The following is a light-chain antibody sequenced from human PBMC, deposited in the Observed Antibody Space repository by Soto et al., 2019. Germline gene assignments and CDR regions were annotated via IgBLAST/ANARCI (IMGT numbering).Light chain of an antibody. CDR3: QPYNNWPLT. CDR2: DAS. J-gene: IGKJ4*01. CDR1: QNVSTF. V-gene: IGKV3-11*01. Sequence: ENVLTQSPDTLSLSPGERATLSCRASQNVSTFLAWYQQKPGQGPRLLIYDASNRATGIPARFSGSGFGTVFTLTISSLEPEDFAVYYCQPYNNWPLTFGGGTKVDIK.